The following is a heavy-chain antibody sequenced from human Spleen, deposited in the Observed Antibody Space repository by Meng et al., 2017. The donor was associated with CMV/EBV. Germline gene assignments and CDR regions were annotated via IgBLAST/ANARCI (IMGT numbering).Heavy chain of an antibody. CDR3: TSEPRDGVGGQPCFDS. V-gene: IGHV1-46*01. J-gene: IGHJ4*02. D-gene: IGHD1-26*01. CDR2: IDPSIGST. Sequence: YSFTNSYIRWVPRSPRDWLEWMGIIDPSIGSTTYALRFPGTVTMSRNTSSPTVSLAVITLMSDDTAVYSCTSEPRDGVGGQPCFDSWGQGTLVTVSS. CDR1: YSFTNSY.